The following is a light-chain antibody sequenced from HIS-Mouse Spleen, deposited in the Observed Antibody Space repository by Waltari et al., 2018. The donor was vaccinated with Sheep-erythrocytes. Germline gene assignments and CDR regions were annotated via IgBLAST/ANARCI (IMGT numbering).Light chain of an antibody. Sequence: QSALTQPASVSGSPGQSITISCTGPSSDVGSYNLFSWYQQHPGKAPKLMIYEGSERPSGVSNRFSGSKSGNTASLTISGLQAEDEADYYCCSYAGSSTPWVFGGGTKLTVL. J-gene: IGLJ3*02. CDR3: CSYAGSSTPWV. CDR2: EGS. V-gene: IGLV2-23*01. CDR1: SSDVGSYNL.